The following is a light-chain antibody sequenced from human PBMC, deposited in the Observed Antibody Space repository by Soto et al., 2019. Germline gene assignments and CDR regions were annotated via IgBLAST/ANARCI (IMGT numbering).Light chain of an antibody. CDR1: QSISSY. CDR3: QQSYSTPPFT. V-gene: IGKV1-39*01. Sequence: DIQMTQSPSPLSASVGDRVYITCRTSQSISSYLNWYQAKPGKAPKRLIYDASSLESGVPPRFSGSGSGTDFTLTISSLQPEDYATYYYQQSYSTPPFTFGPGTRVDI. J-gene: IGKJ3*01. CDR2: DAS.